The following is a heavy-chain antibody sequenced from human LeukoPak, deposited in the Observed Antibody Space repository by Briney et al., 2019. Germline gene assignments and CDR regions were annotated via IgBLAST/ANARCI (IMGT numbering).Heavy chain of an antibody. Sequence: PGGSLRLSCAASGFTFSSYEMNWVRQAPGKGLEWVSYISSSGSTIYYADSVKGRFTISRDNAKNSLYLQMNSLRAEDTAVYYCAKSGSSSNNYYYYGMDVWGQGTTVTVSS. V-gene: IGHV3-48*03. CDR3: AKSGSSSNNYYYYGMDV. J-gene: IGHJ6*02. CDR2: ISSSGSTI. CDR1: GFTFSSYE. D-gene: IGHD6-6*01.